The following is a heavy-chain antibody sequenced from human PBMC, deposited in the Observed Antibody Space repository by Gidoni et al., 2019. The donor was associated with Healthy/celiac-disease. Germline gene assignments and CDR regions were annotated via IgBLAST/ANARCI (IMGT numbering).Heavy chain of an antibody. J-gene: IGHJ4*02. CDR1: GFTFRSYS. V-gene: IGHV3-48*01. CDR3: ARVPVESVWELPGGVDY. Sequence: EVQLVESGGGLVQPGGSLRLSCAASGFTFRSYSMNWVRQAPGKGVEWVSYISSSSSTIYYAASVKGRFTISRDNAKNSLYLQMNSLRAEDTAVYYCARVPVESVWELPGGVDYWGQGTLVTVSS. D-gene: IGHD1-26*01. CDR2: ISSSSSTI.